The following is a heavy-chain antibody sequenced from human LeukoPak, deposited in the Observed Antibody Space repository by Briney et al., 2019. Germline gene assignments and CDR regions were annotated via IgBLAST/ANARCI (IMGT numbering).Heavy chain of an antibody. CDR1: GGTFSSYA. D-gene: IGHD6-19*01. Sequence: SVKVSCKASGGTFSSYAISWVRQAPGQGLEWMGRIIPIFGTANYAQKFQGRVTITTDESTSTAYMELSSLRSEDTAVYYCARGRSLGALQWLVTEYFQHWGQGALVTVSS. V-gene: IGHV1-69*05. CDR3: ARGRSLGALQWLVTEYFQH. CDR2: IIPIFGTA. J-gene: IGHJ1*01.